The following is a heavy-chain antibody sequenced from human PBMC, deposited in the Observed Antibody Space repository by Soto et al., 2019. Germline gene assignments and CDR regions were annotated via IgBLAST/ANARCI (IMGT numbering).Heavy chain of an antibody. CDR2: IIPIFGTA. CDR1: GGTFSSYA. J-gene: IGHJ4*02. V-gene: IGHV1-69*13. Sequence: ASVKVSCKASGGTFSSYAISWVRQAPGQGLEWMGGIIPIFGTANYAQKFQGRVTITADESTSTAYLELSSLRSEDTAVYYFARTSREQYYYDSSGYYALAYWGQGTLVTVSS. CDR3: ARTSREQYYYDSSGYYALAY. D-gene: IGHD3-22*01.